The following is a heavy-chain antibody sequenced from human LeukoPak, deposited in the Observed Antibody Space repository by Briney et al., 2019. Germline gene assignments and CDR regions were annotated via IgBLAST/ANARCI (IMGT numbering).Heavy chain of an antibody. Sequence: GGSLRLSCAASGFTFSSYGMHWVRQAPGKGLEWVAVISYDGSNKYYADSVKGRFTISRDNSKNTLYLQMNSLRAEDTAVYYCAKPPGYYQYLDYWGQGTLVTVSS. CDR2: ISYDGSNK. D-gene: IGHD3-9*01. CDR3: AKPPGYYQYLDY. V-gene: IGHV3-30*18. J-gene: IGHJ4*02. CDR1: GFTFSSYG.